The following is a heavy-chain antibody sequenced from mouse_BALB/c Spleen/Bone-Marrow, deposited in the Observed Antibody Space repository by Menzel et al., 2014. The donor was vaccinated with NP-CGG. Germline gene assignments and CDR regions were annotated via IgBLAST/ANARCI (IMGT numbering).Heavy chain of an antibody. V-gene: IGHV1S132*01. J-gene: IGHJ2*01. CDR2: IFPGIGTT. CDR3: ARGGNYGY. Sequence: QVQLQHSGAELVKPGASVKLSCKPSGYTFTNYWIQWVKRRPGQGLGWIGEIFPGIGTTYYNEKFKGKATLTIDTSSSTAYMQLSSPASEDSAVYFCARGGNYGYWGQGTTLTVSS. CDR1: GYTFTNYW. D-gene: IGHD2-1*01.